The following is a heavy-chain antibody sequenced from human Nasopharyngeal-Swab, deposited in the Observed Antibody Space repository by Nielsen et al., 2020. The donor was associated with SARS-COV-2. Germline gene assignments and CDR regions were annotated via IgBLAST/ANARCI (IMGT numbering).Heavy chain of an antibody. CDR1: GFTFSTYS. D-gene: IGHD3-3*01. Sequence: GESLKISCAASGFTFSTYSMNWVRQAPGKGLEWVSYISSSSRTKYYADSVKGRFTISRDNAKNSLYLQMNSLRAEDTAVYYCAREDTPFGVVITIDYWGQGTLVTVSS. J-gene: IGHJ4*02. CDR3: AREDTPFGVVITIDY. CDR2: ISSSSRTK. V-gene: IGHV3-48*01.